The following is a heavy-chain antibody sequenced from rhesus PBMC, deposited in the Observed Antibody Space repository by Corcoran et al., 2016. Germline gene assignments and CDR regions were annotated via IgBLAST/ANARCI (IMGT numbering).Heavy chain of an antibody. CDR2: INGGSGGET. D-gene: IGHD3-3*01. Sequence: QVQLQESGPGLVKPSETLPLTCAVSGASISSNYWSWIRQPPGKGLEWIGYINGGSGGETDYNPSLKSRVTISTDTAKNQFSLKLSSVTAADTAVYYCARGGITIFGVVITLDYWGQGVLVTVSS. CDR3: ARGGITIFGVVITLDY. J-gene: IGHJ4*01. CDR1: GASISSNY. V-gene: IGHV4S6*01.